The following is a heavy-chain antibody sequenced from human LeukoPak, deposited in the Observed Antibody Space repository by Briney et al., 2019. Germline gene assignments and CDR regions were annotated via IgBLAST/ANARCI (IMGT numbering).Heavy chain of an antibody. CDR3: ARDRAWDYLDS. Sequence: GGSLRLSCELSEFTLSNHGMHWVRQAPGKGREWVAVISIDGRKKSYADSVKGRFTISRDNSKNTLYLQMDSVRVEDTAIYYCARDRAWDYLDSWDQGPLVTVSS. CDR2: ISIDGRKK. J-gene: IGHJ4*02. V-gene: IGHV3-30*03. CDR1: EFTLSNHG. D-gene: IGHD1-26*01.